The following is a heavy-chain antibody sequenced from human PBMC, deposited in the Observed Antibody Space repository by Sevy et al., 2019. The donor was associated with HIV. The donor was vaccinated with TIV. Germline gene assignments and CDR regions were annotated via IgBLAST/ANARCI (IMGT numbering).Heavy chain of an antibody. CDR2: ISGSGGST. D-gene: IGHD3-22*01. CDR3: AKDSPGYYDSSGLYYFDH. CDR1: GFTFSSYA. Sequence: GGSLRLSCAASGFTFSSYAMSWVRQAPGKGLEWVSAISGSGGSTYYADSVKGRFTISRDNSKYTLYLQMNSLRAEDTAVYYCAKDSPGYYDSSGLYYFDHWGQGTLVTVSS. J-gene: IGHJ4*02. V-gene: IGHV3-23*01.